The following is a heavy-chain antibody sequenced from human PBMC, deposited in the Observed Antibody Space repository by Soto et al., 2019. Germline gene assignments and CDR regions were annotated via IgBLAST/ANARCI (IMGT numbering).Heavy chain of an antibody. CDR1: GFAFSSFA. V-gene: IGHV3-30*04. D-gene: IGHD6-19*01. Sequence: GSLRLSCVASGFAFSSFALHWVRQAPGKGLEWVAVISHDETNTCYTDSVKGRFTISRDNSKTTVYLQMNSLRVDDTAVYYCAWSSSGWYDFDYWGQGTLVTVSS. CDR2: ISHDETNT. J-gene: IGHJ4*02. CDR3: AWSSSGWYDFDY.